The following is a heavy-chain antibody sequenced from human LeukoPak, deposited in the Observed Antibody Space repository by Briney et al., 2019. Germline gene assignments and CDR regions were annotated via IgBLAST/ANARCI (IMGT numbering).Heavy chain of an antibody. CDR1: GFTFSSYS. Sequence: NPGGSLRLSCAASGFTFSSYSMNWVRQAPGKGLEWVSSISSSSSYIYYADSVKGRFTISRDNAKNSLYLQMNSLRAEDTAVYYCARDWTGEWGIAARPWYYYYYMDVWGKGTTVTVSS. CDR3: ARDWTGEWGIAARPWYYYYYMDV. V-gene: IGHV3-21*01. CDR2: ISSSSSYI. D-gene: IGHD6-6*01. J-gene: IGHJ6*03.